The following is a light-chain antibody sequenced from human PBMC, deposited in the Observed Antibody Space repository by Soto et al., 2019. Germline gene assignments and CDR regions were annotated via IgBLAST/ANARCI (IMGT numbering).Light chain of an antibody. CDR1: SSDVGSYNL. Sequence: QSVLTQPASVSGSPGQSITISCTGTSSDVGSYNLVSWYQQHPGKAPKLMIYEGSKRPSWVSNRFSGSKSGNTASLTISGLQSEDEAYYYCCSYAGSSTHNYTFRTGHKVTDL. CDR2: EGS. J-gene: IGLJ1*01. V-gene: IGLV2-23*01. CDR3: CSYAGSSTHNYT.